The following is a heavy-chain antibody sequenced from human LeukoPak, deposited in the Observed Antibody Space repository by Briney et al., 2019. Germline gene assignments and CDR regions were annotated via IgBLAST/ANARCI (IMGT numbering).Heavy chain of an antibody. CDR1: GFTFSSYS. CDR3: ARDGSPRYYFDY. D-gene: IGHD2-2*03. J-gene: IGHJ4*02. Sequence: GGSLRLSCAASGFTFSSYSMNWVRQAPGKGLEWVSSISSSSSYIYYADSVKGRFTISRDNAKNSLYLQMNSLRAEDTALYYCARDGSPRYYFDYWGQGTLVTVSS. V-gene: IGHV3-21*04. CDR2: ISSSSSYI.